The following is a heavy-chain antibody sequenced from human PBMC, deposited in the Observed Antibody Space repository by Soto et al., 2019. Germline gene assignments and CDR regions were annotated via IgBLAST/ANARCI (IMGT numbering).Heavy chain of an antibody. V-gene: IGHV3-11*05. CDR3: ASDGVARAFDD. Sequence: VGSLRLSCAGSGFTFGDSYMSWIRQAPGKGLEWLSYISPGSRYPAYADSVKGRFTISRDNAKRSLYLQMNSLRAEDTAVYYCASDGVARAFDDWGQGTLVTVSS. CDR1: GFTFGDSY. CDR2: ISPGSRYP. J-gene: IGHJ4*02. D-gene: IGHD3-16*01.